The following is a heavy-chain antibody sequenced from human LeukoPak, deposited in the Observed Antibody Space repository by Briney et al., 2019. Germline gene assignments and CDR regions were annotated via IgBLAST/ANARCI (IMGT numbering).Heavy chain of an antibody. CDR2: IYSGGST. Sequence: GGSLRLSCAASGFTVSSNYMSWVRQAPGKGLEWVSVIYSGGSTYYADSVKGRITISRDNSKNTLYLKMNSLRAEDTAVYYCASPYYYGSGSYFDYWGQGTLVTVSS. V-gene: IGHV3-66*01. D-gene: IGHD3-10*01. CDR3: ASPYYYGSGSYFDY. CDR1: GFTVSSNY. J-gene: IGHJ4*02.